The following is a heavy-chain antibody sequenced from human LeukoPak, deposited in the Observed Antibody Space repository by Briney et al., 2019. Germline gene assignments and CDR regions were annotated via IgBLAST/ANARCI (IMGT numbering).Heavy chain of an antibody. V-gene: IGHV3-21*01. J-gene: IGHJ4*02. CDR3: ASYLGNGSGWPRGY. CDR1: GFTFSSYS. Sequence: GGSLRLSCAASGFTFSSYSMNWVRQAPGKGLEWVSSISSNSSYIYYADSVKGRFTISRDNAKNSLYLQVNSLRAEDTAVYYCASYLGNGSGWPRGYWGQGTLVTVSS. D-gene: IGHD6-19*01. CDR2: ISSNSSYI.